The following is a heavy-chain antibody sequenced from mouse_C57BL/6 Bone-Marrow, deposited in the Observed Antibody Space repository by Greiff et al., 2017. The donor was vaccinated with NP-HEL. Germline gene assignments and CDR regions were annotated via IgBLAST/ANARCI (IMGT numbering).Heavy chain of an antibody. J-gene: IGHJ2*01. CDR1: GYTFTSYG. D-gene: IGHD3-2*02. CDR3: QTAQATFDY. CDR2: IYPRSGNT. Sequence: VKLQESGAELARPGASVKLSCKASGYTFTSYGISWVKQRTGQGLEWIGEIYPRSGNTYYNEKFKGKATLTADKSSSTAYMELRSLTSEDSAVYFCQTAQATFDYWGQGTTLTVSS. V-gene: IGHV1-81*01.